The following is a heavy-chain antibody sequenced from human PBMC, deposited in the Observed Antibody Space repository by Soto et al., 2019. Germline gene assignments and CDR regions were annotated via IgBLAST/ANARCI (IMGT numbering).Heavy chain of an antibody. CDR2: ILYDGSDK. J-gene: IGHJ6*02. Sequence: QVQLVESGGGVVQPGRSLRLSCAASGFTFSNYGMHWVRQAPGKGLEWVAFILYDGSDKYFADSVKGRFTISRDNSKNTLDLQMNSVRDEDTAVYFCAKDRILMIRGVMNYDGVDVWGQGTTVTVSS. V-gene: IGHV3-30*18. CDR3: AKDRILMIRGVMNYDGVDV. D-gene: IGHD3-10*01. CDR1: GFTFSNYG.